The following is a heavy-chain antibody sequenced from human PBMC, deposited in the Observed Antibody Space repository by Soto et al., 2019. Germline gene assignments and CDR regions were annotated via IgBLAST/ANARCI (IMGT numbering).Heavy chain of an antibody. CDR1: GFTFGTYG. D-gene: IGHD3-10*01. CDR2: ISFDGSIQ. CDR3: AKDRRGSGSYLFDP. J-gene: IGHJ5*02. V-gene: IGHV3-30*18. Sequence: QVQLVEYGGGVVQPGTSLRLSCAASGFTFGTYGIYWVRQAPGKGLEWVAGISFDGSIQYYADSVKGRFTVSRDNSKNTVDLQMISVRTEDTAVYYCAKDRRGSGSYLFDPWGQGTLVTVTS.